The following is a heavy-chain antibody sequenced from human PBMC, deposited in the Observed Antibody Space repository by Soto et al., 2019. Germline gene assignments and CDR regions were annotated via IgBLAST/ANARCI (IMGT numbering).Heavy chain of an antibody. D-gene: IGHD1-1*01. CDR2: ISWNSGSI. Sequence: QPGGSLRLSCAASGFTFDDYAMHWVRQAPGKGLEWVSGISWNSGSIGYADSVKGRFTISRDNAKNSLYLQMNSLRAEDTALYYCACLTTGTGGRCDYWGQGTLVTVSS. J-gene: IGHJ4*02. V-gene: IGHV3-9*01. CDR1: GFTFDDYA. CDR3: ACLTTGTGGRCDY.